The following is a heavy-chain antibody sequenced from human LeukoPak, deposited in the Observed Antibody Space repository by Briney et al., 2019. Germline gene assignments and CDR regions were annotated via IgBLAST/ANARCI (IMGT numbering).Heavy chain of an antibody. D-gene: IGHD3-22*01. J-gene: IGHJ4*02. Sequence: ASVKVSCKASGYTFTSYDINWVRQATGQGLEWMGWMNPNSGNTGYARKFQGRVTMTRNTSISTAYMELSSLRSEDTAVYYCARAYYYDSSGYPPVEFDYWGQGTLVTVSS. CDR3: ARAYYYDSSGYPPVEFDY. CDR2: MNPNSGNT. V-gene: IGHV1-8*01. CDR1: GYTFTSYD.